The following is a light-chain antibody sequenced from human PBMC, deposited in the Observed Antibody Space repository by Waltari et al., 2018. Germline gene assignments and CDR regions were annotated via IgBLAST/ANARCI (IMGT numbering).Light chain of an antibody. V-gene: IGLV2-11*01. CDR3: SSYGGTYFV. CDR2: DVT. J-gene: IGLJ2*01. CDR1: SNDVGGYHY. Sequence: QSALTQPRSVSGSPGQSVTISCTGTSNDVGGYHYVSWYQHHPGEVPKLMIYDVTQLPSGLPDRFSGSKSGNTASLTISGLQADDEADYYCSSYGGTYFVFGGGTRLTVL.